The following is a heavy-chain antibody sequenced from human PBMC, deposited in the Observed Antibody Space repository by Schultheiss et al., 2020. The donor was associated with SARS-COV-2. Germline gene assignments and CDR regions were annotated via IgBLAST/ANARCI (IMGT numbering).Heavy chain of an antibody. D-gene: IGHD3-3*01. V-gene: IGHV4-59*08. CDR3: ARRISRFLSHFDY. CDR2: IYYSGST. CDR1: GGSFSGYY. J-gene: IGHJ4*01. Sequence: SETLSLTCAVYGGSFSGYYWSWIRQPPGKGLEWIGYIYYSGSTNYNPSLKSRVTISVDTSKNQFSLKLSSVTAADTAVYYCARRISRFLSHFDYWGLGARAT.